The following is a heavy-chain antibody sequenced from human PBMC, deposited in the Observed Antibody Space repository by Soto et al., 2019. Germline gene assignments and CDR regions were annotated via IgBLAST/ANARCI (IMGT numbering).Heavy chain of an antibody. J-gene: IGHJ6*02. D-gene: IGHD2-2*01. CDR2: ISYDGSNQ. CDR1: GFTFRDFA. V-gene: IGHV3-30*04. Sequence: QVQLVESGGGVVQPGGSLRLSCEASGFTFRDFAVHWIRQAPGRGLDWVTLISYDGSNQYFADSVKGRFTISRDNSNNTLSLHMNSLTTEDTAVYFCARQAMAAPKYHYGFLDVWGRGTLVTFSS. CDR3: ARQAMAAPKYHYGFLDV.